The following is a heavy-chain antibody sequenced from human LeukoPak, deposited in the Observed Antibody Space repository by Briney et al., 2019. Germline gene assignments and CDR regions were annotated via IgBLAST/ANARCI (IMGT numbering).Heavy chain of an antibody. V-gene: IGHV3-11*05. D-gene: IGHD1-26*01. J-gene: IGHJ2*01. CDR3: ARDQGGGWYFDV. Sequence: GGSLRLSCAASGFTFSDYYMTWIRQAPGKGLEWVSCISSSSSYTNHADSVKGRFTISRDNAKNSLYLQMNSLRVEDTAVYYCARDQGGGWYFDVWGRGTLVTVSS. CDR2: ISSSSSYT. CDR1: GFTFSDYY.